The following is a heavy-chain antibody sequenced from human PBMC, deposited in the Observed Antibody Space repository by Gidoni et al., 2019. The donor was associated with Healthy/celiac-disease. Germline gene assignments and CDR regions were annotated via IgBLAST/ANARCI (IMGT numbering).Heavy chain of an antibody. CDR2: MNPNSGNT. V-gene: IGHV1-8*01. CDR3: ARGDSSSAIYYYYGMDV. Sequence: QVQLVPSGAEVQKPGASVYVSCKPSGYTFTSSHINWVRQATVQGLEWMGWMNPNSGNTGYAQKFQGRVTMTRNTSISTAYMELSSLRSEETAVYYCARGDSSSAIYYYYGMDVWGQGTTVTVSS. CDR1: GYTFTSSH. D-gene: IGHD6-6*01. J-gene: IGHJ6*02.